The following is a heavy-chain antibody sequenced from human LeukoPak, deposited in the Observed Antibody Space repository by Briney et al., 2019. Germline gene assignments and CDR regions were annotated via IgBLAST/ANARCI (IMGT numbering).Heavy chain of an antibody. V-gene: IGHV4-34*01. Sequence: SETLSLTCAVYGGSLSGYYWSWIRQPPGEGLEWIGEINHSGSTNYNPSLKSRVTISVDTSKNQFSLKVSSVTAADTAVYYCARAFADTFDIWGQGTMVTVSS. J-gene: IGHJ3*02. CDR1: GGSLSGYY. CDR2: INHSGST. CDR3: ARAFADTFDI.